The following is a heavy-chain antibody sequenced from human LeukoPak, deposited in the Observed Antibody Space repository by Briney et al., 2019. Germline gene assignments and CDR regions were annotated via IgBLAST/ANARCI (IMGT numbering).Heavy chain of an antibody. CDR1: GYTFTNYY. CDR3: ARTVVGAAYWYFDL. D-gene: IGHD2-15*01. V-gene: IGHV1-46*01. Sequence: ASVKVSCKASGYTFTNYYIHWVRQAPGQGLEWMGIINPSGGSTSYAQKFQGRVTMTRDTSTSTVYMELSNLRSEDTAVYYCARTVVGAAYWYFDLWGRGTLVTVSS. J-gene: IGHJ2*01. CDR2: INPSGGST.